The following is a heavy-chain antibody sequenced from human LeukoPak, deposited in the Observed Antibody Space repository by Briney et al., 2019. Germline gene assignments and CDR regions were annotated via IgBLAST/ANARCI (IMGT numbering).Heavy chain of an antibody. CDR1: GGSFSGYY. D-gene: IGHD5-12*01. CDR3: ARRATLYYYYYMDV. V-gene: IGHV4-59*01. CDR2: IYYSGST. Sequence: ETLSLTCAVYGGSFSGYYWSWIRQPPGKGLEWIGYIYYSGSTNYNPSLKSRVTISVDTSKNQFSLKLSSVTAADTAVYYCARRATLYYYYYMDVWGKGTTVTVSS. J-gene: IGHJ6*03.